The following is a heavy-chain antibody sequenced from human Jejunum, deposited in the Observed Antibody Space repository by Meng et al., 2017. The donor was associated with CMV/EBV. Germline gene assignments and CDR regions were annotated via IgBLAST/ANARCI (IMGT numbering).Heavy chain of an antibody. Sequence: YFFPWVRQAPGQGLEWMGIIHPRDDTTIYAQNFQGRVIMTRDTSTSTVYMELSSLRSEDAAVYYCARSNFYDIRGKNYFKYYGMDVWGQGTTVTVSS. J-gene: IGHJ6*02. D-gene: IGHD3-22*01. V-gene: IGHV1-46*01. CDR1: YF. CDR3: ARSNFYDIRGKNYFKYYGMDV. CDR2: IHPRDDTT.